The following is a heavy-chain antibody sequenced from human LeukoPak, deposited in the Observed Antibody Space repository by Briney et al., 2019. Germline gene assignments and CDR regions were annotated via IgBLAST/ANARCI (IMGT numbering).Heavy chain of an antibody. J-gene: IGHJ6*03. CDR3: AKGAVADNYYYYYMDV. CDR1: GFTFSSYV. CDR2: ISGSGGRT. Sequence: GGSLRLSCAASGFTFSSYVMSWVRQAPGKGLEWVSGISGSGGRTYYADSVKGRFTISRDNSKNTLYLQMNSLRAEDTAVYYCAKGAVADNYYYYYMDVWGKGTTVTVSS. D-gene: IGHD6-19*01. V-gene: IGHV3-23*01.